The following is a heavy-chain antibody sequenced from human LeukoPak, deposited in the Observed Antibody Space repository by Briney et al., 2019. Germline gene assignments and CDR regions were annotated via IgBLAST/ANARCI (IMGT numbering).Heavy chain of an antibody. Sequence: GASVKVSCKASGYTFTSYGISWVRQAPGQGLEWMGWISAYNGNTNYAQKLQGRATMTTDTSTSTAYMELRSLRSDDTAVYYCARDSLLGVGNLYYYYYYYMDVWGKGTTVTISS. CDR1: GYTFTSYG. D-gene: IGHD4-23*01. CDR2: ISAYNGNT. CDR3: ARDSLLGVGNLYYYYYYYMDV. J-gene: IGHJ6*03. V-gene: IGHV1-18*01.